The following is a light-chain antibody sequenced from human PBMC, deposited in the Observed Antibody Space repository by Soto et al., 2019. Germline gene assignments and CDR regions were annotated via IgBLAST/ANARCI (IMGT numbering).Light chain of an antibody. CDR1: SSNIGNNA. V-gene: IGLV1-36*01. Sequence: QSVLTQPPSVSEAPRQRVXIXCSGSSSNIGNNAVNWYQQLPGKAPKLLIYYDDLLPSGVSDRFSGSKSGTSASLAISGLQSEDEADYYCAAWDDSLNGYVFGTGTKLTVL. J-gene: IGLJ1*01. CDR3: AAWDDSLNGYV. CDR2: YDD.